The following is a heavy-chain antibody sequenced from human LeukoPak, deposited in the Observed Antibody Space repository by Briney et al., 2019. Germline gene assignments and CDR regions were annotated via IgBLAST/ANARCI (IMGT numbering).Heavy chain of an antibody. Sequence: GGSLRLSCAASGFTFSSYSMNWVRQAPGKGPEWVSSISSSSSYIYYADSVKGRFTISRDNAKNSLYLQMNSLRAEDTAVYYCATSSGWYGWAFDYWGQGTLVTVSS. V-gene: IGHV3-21*01. J-gene: IGHJ4*02. CDR3: ATSSGWYGWAFDY. CDR1: GFTFSSYS. D-gene: IGHD6-19*01. CDR2: ISSSSSYI.